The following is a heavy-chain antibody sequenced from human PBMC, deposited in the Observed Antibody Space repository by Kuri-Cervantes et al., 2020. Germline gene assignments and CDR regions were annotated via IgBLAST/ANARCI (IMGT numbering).Heavy chain of an antibody. D-gene: IGHD1-26*01. CDR1: GLTFSSYS. Sequence: GESLKISCAASGLTFSSYSMNWVRQAPGKGLEWVSSISSSSSCIYYADSVKGRFTISRDNAKDSLYLQMNSLRAEDTAVYYCAREKDSGSYPFDYWGQGTLVTVSS. V-gene: IGHV3-21*03. CDR2: ISSSSSCI. CDR3: AREKDSGSYPFDY. J-gene: IGHJ4*02.